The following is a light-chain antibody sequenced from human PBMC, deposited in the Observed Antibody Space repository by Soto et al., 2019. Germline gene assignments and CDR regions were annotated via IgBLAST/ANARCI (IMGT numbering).Light chain of an antibody. V-gene: IGKV3-11*01. CDR1: QSVSSY. J-gene: IGKJ4*01. CDR3: QQRSNWPLT. Sequence: EIVLTQYPATLSLSPGQRAALSCRASQSVSSYLAWYQQKAGQAPRLLIHDASKRATGIPARFSGSGSGTDFSLTISGLEPEDFAVYYCQQRSNWPLTFGGGTKVEIK. CDR2: DAS.